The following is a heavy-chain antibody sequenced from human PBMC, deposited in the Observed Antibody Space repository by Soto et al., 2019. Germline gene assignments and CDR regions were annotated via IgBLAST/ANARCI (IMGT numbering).Heavy chain of an antibody. CDR3: ARPPPGQAPLYPPRLDF. Sequence: PSETLSLTCAVSGGSISSGGYSWSWIRQPPGKGLEWIGYICHSGSTYYNPSLKNRVSISVDTSKNQFSLNVYSVTAADTAVYYCARPPPGQAPLYPPRLDFWGQGVKVTVSS. CDR2: ICHSGST. J-gene: IGHJ4*02. D-gene: IGHD2-2*02. CDR1: GGSISSGGYS. V-gene: IGHV4-30-2*01.